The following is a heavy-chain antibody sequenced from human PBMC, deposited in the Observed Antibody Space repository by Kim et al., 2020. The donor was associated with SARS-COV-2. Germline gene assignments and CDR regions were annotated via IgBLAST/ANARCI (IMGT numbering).Heavy chain of an antibody. CDR3: ARGGHYCGGDCYLLDY. J-gene: IGHJ4*02. CDR1: GGSFSGYY. V-gene: IGHV4-34*01. Sequence: SETLSLTCAVYGGSFSGYYWSWIRQPPGKGLEWIGEINHSGSTNYNPSLKSRVTISVDTSKNQFSLKLSSVTAADTAVYYCARGGHYCGGDCYLLDYWGQGTLVTVSS. CDR2: INHSGST. D-gene: IGHD2-21*02.